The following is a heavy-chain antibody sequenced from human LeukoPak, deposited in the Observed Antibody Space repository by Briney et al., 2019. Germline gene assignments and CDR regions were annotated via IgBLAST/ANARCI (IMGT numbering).Heavy chain of an antibody. Sequence: PSETLSLTCAVYGGSFSGYYWSWIRQPPGKGLEWIGEINHSGSTNYIPSLKSRVTISVDTSKNQFSLKLSSVTAADTAVYYCARGLVAARRGAFDYWGQGTLVTVSS. D-gene: IGHD6-6*01. V-gene: IGHV4-34*01. CDR1: GGSFSGYY. CDR2: INHSGST. J-gene: IGHJ4*02. CDR3: ARGLVAARRGAFDY.